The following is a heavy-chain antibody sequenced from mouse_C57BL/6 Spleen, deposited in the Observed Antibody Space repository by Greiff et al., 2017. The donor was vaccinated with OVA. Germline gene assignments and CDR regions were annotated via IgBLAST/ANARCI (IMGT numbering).Heavy chain of an antibody. Sequence: VKLVESGPGLVQPSQSLSITCTVSGFSLTSYGVHWVRQSPGKGLEWLGVIWSGGSTDYNAAFISRLSISKDNSKSQVFFKMNSLQADDTAIDYCATHYYGSPWFAYWGQGTLVTVSA. V-gene: IGHV2-2*01. CDR1: GFSLTSYG. CDR3: ATHYYGSPWFAY. D-gene: IGHD1-1*01. CDR2: IWSGGST. J-gene: IGHJ3*01.